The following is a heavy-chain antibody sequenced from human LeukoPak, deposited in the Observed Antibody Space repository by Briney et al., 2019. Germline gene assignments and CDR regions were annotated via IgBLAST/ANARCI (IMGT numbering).Heavy chain of an antibody. CDR3: RIGHYSVYA. Sequence: SGGSLRLSCAACGFIFRDYWMNWVRQAPGKGVEWVANINGDGSETYYLDSVHGRFSVSKDNAKNSLYLQMNRLRVKAAAEYSCRIGHYSVYAWGQGALVTVSS. CDR1: GFIFRDYW. D-gene: IGHD5/OR15-5a*01. CDR2: INGDGSET. V-gene: IGHV3-7*01. J-gene: IGHJ5*02.